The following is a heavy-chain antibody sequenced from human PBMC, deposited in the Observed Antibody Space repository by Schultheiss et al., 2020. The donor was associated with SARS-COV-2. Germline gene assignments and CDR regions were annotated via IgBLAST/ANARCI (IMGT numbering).Heavy chain of an antibody. Sequence: SETLSLTCAVSGGSISSSNWWSWVRQPPGKGLEWIGEIYHSGSTNYNPSLKSRVTISVDTSKNQFSLKLSSVTAADTAVYYCARGGPEYDYGDYYWGQGTLVTVSS. D-gene: IGHD4-17*01. J-gene: IGHJ4*02. CDR3: ARGGPEYDYGDYY. CDR1: GGSISSSNW. CDR2: IYHSGST. V-gene: IGHV4-4*02.